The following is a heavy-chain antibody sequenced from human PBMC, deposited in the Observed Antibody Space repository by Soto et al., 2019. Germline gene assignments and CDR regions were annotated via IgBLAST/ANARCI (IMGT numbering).Heavy chain of an antibody. CDR1: GGSVSSGSYY. CDR3: GGERHTATD. V-gene: IGHV4-61*01. D-gene: IGHD5-18*01. CDR2: IYYSGST. J-gene: IGHJ4*02. Sequence: QVQLQESGPGLVKPSETLSLTCTVSGGSVSSGSYYWSWIRQPPGKGLEWIGYIYYSGSTNYNPSREGRVTKSVDTSKNQFPLKLSPVTAADTAVYYCGGERHTATDWGQGTLVTVSS.